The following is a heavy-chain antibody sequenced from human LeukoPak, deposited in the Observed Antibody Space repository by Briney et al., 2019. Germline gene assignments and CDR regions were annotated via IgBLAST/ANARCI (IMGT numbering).Heavy chain of an antibody. CDR1: GYTFTSYD. D-gene: IGHD3-10*01. J-gene: IGHJ6*03. Sequence: GASVKVSCKASGYTFTSYDINWVRQATGQGLEWMGWMNPNSGITGYAQKLQGRVTMTTDTSTSTAYMELRSLRSDDTAVYYCAREGVRGVINYYYYYMDVWGKGTTVTISS. CDR3: AREGVRGVINYYYYYMDV. V-gene: IGHV1-8*01. CDR2: MNPNSGIT.